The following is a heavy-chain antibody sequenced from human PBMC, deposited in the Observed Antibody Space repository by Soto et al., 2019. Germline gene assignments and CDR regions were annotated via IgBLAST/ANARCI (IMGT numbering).Heavy chain of an antibody. D-gene: IGHD4-17*01. CDR2: IYYSGST. CDR1: GGSISSYY. J-gene: IGHJ3*02. Sequence: PSETLSLTCTVSGGSISSYYWSWTRQPPGKGLEWIGYIYYSGSTNYNPSLKSRVTISVDTSKNQFSLKLSSVTAADTAVYYCARRYGYAFDIWGQGTMVTVSS. V-gene: IGHV4-59*01. CDR3: ARRYGYAFDI.